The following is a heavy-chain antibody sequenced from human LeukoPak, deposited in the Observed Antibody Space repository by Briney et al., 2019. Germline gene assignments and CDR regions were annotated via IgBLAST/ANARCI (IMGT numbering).Heavy chain of an antibody. D-gene: IGHD1-26*01. CDR1: GFMFNGYS. V-gene: IGHV3-21*01. CDR2: ISGGSDYI. CDR3: ARWGLGPSFDS. Sequence: PGGSLRLSCAASGFMFNGYSMTWVRQAPGKGLEWVSYISGGSDYIYYTDSVKGRFTISRDNAKKSLYLQLNSLRVEDTAVYYCARWGLGPSFDSWGQGTLVVVSS. J-gene: IGHJ4*02.